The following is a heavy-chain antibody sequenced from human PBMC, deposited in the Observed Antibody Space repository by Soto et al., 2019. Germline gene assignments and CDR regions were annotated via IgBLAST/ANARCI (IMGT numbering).Heavy chain of an antibody. D-gene: IGHD6-13*01. Sequence: QVQLVESGGGVVQPGRSLRLSCAASGFTFSSYGMHWVRQAPGKGLEWVAVIWYDGSNKYYADSVKGRFTISRDNSKNTLYLQMNSLRAEDTAVYYCASYSSSGYYDYMDVWGKGTTVTVSS. CDR1: GFTFSSYG. CDR3: ASYSSSGYYDYMDV. CDR2: IWYDGSNK. V-gene: IGHV3-33*01. J-gene: IGHJ6*03.